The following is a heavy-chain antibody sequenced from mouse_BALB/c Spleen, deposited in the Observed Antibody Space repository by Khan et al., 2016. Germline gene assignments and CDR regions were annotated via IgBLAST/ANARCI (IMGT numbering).Heavy chain of an antibody. Sequence: EVKLEESGGGLVQPGGSMKLSCVASGFTFSNYWMNWVRQSPEKGLEWVVEIRLKSNNYATHYAESVKGRFTISRDDSKSSVYLQMKHLRVEDTGSYYCTRVLSYGYDGGAYALDYWGQGASVTVSS. J-gene: IGHJ4*01. CDR2: IRLKSNNYAT. V-gene: IGHV6-6*02. D-gene: IGHD2-2*01. CDR3: TRVLSYGYDGGAYALDY. CDR1: GFTFSNYW.